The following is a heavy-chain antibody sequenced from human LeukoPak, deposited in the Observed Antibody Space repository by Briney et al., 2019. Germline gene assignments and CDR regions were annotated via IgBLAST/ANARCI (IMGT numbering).Heavy chain of an antibody. CDR3: ARGYYRVDY. CDR1: GFTFSSYS. V-gene: IGHV3-48*01. CDR2: ISSSSSTI. D-gene: IGHD2-15*01. J-gene: IGHJ4*02. Sequence: GGSLRLSCAASGFTFSSYSMNWVHQAPGKGLEWVSYISSSSSTIYYADSVKGRFTISRDNVKNSLYLQMNSLRAEDTAVYYCARGYYRVDYWGQGTLVTVSS.